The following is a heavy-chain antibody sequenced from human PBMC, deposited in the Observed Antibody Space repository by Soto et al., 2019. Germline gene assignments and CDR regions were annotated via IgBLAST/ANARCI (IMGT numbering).Heavy chain of an antibody. J-gene: IGHJ5*02. Sequence: PGESLKISCTGFGYTFTTFWISWVRQMPGKGLEWMGRIDPSDSNVNYSPSFQGHVTISLDKSISTAYLQWGILKATDAAMYYCARVFCRTNTCDRWFDPWGQGTLVTVSS. CDR3: ARVFCRTNTCDRWFDP. V-gene: IGHV5-10-1*01. CDR1: GYTFTTFW. CDR2: IDPSDSNV. D-gene: IGHD2-8*01.